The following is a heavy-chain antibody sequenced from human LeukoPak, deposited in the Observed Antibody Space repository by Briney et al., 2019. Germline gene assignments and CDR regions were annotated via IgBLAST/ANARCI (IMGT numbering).Heavy chain of an antibody. CDR2: IYSGGSR. V-gene: IGHV3-66*01. J-gene: IGHJ4*02. CDR3: ASAVALDY. Sequence: PGGSLRLSCAASGFTVSSNYMSWVRQAPGKGLEWVSIIYSGGSRYYADSVKGRFTISRDNSKNTLYLQMNSLRAEDTAVYYCASAVALDYWGQGTLVTVSS. CDR1: GFTVSSNY.